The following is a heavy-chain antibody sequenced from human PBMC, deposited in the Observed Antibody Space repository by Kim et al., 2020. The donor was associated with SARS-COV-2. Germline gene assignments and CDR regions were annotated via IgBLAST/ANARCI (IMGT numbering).Heavy chain of an antibody. D-gene: IGHD6-13*01. CDR3: ATDRAYSSSWYFARFPVNWFDP. CDR2: FDPEDGET. J-gene: IGHJ5*02. CDR1: GYTLTELS. V-gene: IGHV1-24*01. Sequence: ASVKVSCKVSGYTLTELSMHWVRQAPGKGLEWMGGFDPEDGETIYAQKFQGRVTMTEDTSTDTAYMELSSLRSEDTAVYYCATDRAYSSSWYFARFPVNWFDPWGQGTLVTVSS.